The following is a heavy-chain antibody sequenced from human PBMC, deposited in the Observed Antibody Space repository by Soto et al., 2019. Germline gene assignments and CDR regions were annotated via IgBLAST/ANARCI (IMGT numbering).Heavy chain of an antibody. V-gene: IGHV2-5*02. D-gene: IGHD2-2*01. J-gene: IGHJ5*02. CDR1: GFSLSTSGVG. CDR3: AHSNEPDIVVVPAAMRIFTGRKGFDP. Sequence: QITLKESGPTLVKPTQTLTLTCTFSGFSLSTSGVGVGWIRQPPGKALEWLALIYWDDDKRYSPSLKSRLTITKDTSKNQVVLTMTNMDPVDTATYYCAHSNEPDIVVVPAAMRIFTGRKGFDPWGQGTLVTVSS. CDR2: IYWDDDK.